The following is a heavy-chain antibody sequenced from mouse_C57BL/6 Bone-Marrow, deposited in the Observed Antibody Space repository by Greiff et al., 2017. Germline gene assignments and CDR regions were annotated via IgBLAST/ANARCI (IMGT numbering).Heavy chain of an antibody. J-gene: IGHJ3*01. CDR3: ARGLRYAY. V-gene: IGHV1-54*01. D-gene: IGHD1-1*01. CDR2: INPGSGGT. Sequence: VQLVESGAELVRPGTSVKVSCKASGYAFTNYLIEWVKQRPGQGLEWIGVINPGSGGTNYNEKFKGKATLTADKSSSTAYMQLSSLTSEDSAVYFCARGLRYAYGGQGTLVTVSA. CDR1: GYAFTNYL.